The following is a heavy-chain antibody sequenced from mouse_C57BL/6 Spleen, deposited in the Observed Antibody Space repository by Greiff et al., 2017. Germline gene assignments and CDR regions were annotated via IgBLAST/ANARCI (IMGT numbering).Heavy chain of an antibody. CDR2: ISYDGSN. CDR1: GYSITSGYY. CDR3: ARDGSSGAMDY. Sequence: EVNLQESGPGLVKPSQSLSLTCSVTGYSITSGYYWNWIRQFPGNKLEWMGYISYDGSNNYNPSLKNRISITRDTSKNQFFLKLNSVTTEDTATYYCARDGSSGAMDYWGQGTSVTVSS. V-gene: IGHV3-6*01. J-gene: IGHJ4*01. D-gene: IGHD1-1*01.